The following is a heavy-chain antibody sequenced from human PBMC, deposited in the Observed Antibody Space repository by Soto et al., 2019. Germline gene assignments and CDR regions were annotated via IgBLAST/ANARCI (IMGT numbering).Heavy chain of an antibody. CDR3: ARQRDGYSYYYYGMDV. CDR1: GYSFTSYW. CDR2: IYPGDSDI. Sequence: GESLNIFCKGSGYSFTSYWIGSVRQMPGKGLEWMGIIYPGDSDIRYSPSFQGQVTISADKSISTAYLQWSSLKASDTAMYYCARQRDGYSYYYYGMDVWGQGTTVTVSS. J-gene: IGHJ6*02. V-gene: IGHV5-51*01. D-gene: IGHD5-12*01.